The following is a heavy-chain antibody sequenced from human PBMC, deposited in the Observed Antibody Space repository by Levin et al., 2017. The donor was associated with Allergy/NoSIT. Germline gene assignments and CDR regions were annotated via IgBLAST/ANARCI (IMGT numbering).Heavy chain of an antibody. CDR3: ARGRGSWRLDGYNYFDY. CDR2: INHSGST. CDR1: GGSFSGYY. V-gene: IGHV4-34*01. Sequence: SETLSLTCAVYGGSFSGYYWSWIRQPPGKGLEWIGEINHSGSTNYNPSLKSRVTISVDSSKNQFSLKLSSVTAADTAVYYCARGRGSWRLDGYNYFDYWGQGTLVTVSS. D-gene: IGHD5-24*01. J-gene: IGHJ4*02.